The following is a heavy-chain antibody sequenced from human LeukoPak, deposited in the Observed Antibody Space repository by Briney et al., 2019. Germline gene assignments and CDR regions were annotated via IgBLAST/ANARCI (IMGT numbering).Heavy chain of an antibody. CDR3: ARDRGRGYSGYDDSFDP. CDR2: ISSTSGYI. J-gene: IGHJ5*02. CDR1: GFTFSSYS. D-gene: IGHD5-12*01. V-gene: IGHV3-21*01. Sequence: GGSLRLSCAASGFTFSSYSMNWVRQAPGKGLEWASSISSTSGYIYYADSVKGRFTISRDNAKNSLYLQMNSLRAEDTAVYYCARDRGRGYSGYDDSFDPWGQGTLVTVSS.